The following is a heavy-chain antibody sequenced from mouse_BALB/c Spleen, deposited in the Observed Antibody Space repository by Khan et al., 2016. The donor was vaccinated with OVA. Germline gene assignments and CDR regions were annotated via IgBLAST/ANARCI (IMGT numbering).Heavy chain of an antibody. Sequence: EVQLQESGPGLVKPSQSLSLTCTVTGHSITTDYAWNWIRQFPGNKLEWMGYISYSGNTKYTPSLKSRISITRDTSKNQFFLQLKSVTTEDTARYDCARVYGVDFDYWGQGTTRTVSS. J-gene: IGHJ2*01. V-gene: IGHV3-2*02. CDR2: ISYSGNT. D-gene: IGHD1-1*01. CDR3: ARVYGVDFDY. CDR1: GHSITTDYA.